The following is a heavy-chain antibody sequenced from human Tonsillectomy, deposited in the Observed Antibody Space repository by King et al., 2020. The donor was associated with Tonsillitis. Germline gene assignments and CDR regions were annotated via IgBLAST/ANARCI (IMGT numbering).Heavy chain of an antibody. J-gene: IGHJ2*01. CDR1: GDSLSSYY. CDR2: IYYTGST. V-gene: IGHV4-59*01. Sequence: QLQESGPGLVKPSETLPLTCTVSGDSLSSYYWSWIRQPPGQRLEWIGFIYYTGSTNYSPSLKSRVTISVDTSKNQFSLKLSSVTAADTAVYYCARVAYPYWYFDLWGRGTLVTVSS. CDR3: ARVAYPYWYFDL. D-gene: IGHD3-16*01.